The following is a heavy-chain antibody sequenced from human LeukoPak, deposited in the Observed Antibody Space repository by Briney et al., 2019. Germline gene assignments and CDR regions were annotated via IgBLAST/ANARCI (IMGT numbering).Heavy chain of an antibody. CDR1: GYTFTSYY. CDR3: ARGGRFLAAAVEY. J-gene: IGHJ4*02. V-gene: IGHV1-46*01. Sequence: ASVKVSFKSSGYTFTSYYMHWVRQAAGQGLEWMGIINPSGGRTSYAQKFHGRGTITRDTSKSTVYMELSSLRSEDTAVYYCARGGRFLAAAVEYWGQGPLVTVSS. D-gene: IGHD6-13*01. CDR2: INPSGGRT.